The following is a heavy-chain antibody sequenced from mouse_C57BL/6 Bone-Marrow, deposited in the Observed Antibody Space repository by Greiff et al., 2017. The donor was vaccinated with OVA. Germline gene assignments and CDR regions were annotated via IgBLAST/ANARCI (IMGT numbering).Heavy chain of an antibody. CDR2: INPNNGGT. V-gene: IGHV1-26*01. D-gene: IGHD1-1*01. Sequence: EVKLQQSGPELVKPGASVKISCKASGYTFTDYYMNWVKQSHGKSLEWIGDINPNNGGTSYNQKFKGKATLTVDKSSSTAYMELRSLTSEDAAVYYCARCTVVAPGYWGQGTTLTVSS. CDR3: ARCTVVAPGY. J-gene: IGHJ2*01. CDR1: GYTFTDYY.